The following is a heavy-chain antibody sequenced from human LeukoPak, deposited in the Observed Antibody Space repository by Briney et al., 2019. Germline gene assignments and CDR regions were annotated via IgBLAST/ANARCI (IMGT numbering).Heavy chain of an antibody. CDR3: ARVPVVVAPYYYYYYGMDV. J-gene: IGHJ6*02. Sequence: NSSETLSLTCTVSGGSISSYYWSWIRQPPGKGLEWIGYIYYSGSTNYNPSLKSRVTISVDTSKNQFPLKLSSVTAADTAVYYCARVPVVVAPYYYYYYGMDVWGQGTTVTVSS. D-gene: IGHD2-15*01. CDR2: IYYSGST. V-gene: IGHV4-59*01. CDR1: GGSISSYY.